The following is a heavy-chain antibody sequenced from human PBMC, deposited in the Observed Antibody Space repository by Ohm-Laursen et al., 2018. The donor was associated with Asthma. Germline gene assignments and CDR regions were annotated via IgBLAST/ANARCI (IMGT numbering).Heavy chain of an antibody. CDR1: GFTFSSYG. CDR2: IWYDGSNK. V-gene: IGHV3-33*01. J-gene: IGHJ6*02. D-gene: IGHD1-14*01. Sequence: SLRLSCAASGFTFSSYGMHWVRQAPGKGLEWVAVIWYDGSNKYYADSVKGRFTISRDNAKNSLYLQMNSLRAEDTAVYYCARDISDYYYYGMDVWGQGTTVTVSS. CDR3: ARDISDYYYYGMDV.